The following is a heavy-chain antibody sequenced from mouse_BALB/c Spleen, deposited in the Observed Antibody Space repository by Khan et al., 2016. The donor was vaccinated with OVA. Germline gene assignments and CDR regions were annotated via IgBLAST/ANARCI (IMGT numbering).Heavy chain of an antibody. CDR1: GYSITSDYA. CDR3: AMGRTY. J-gene: IGHJ3*01. Sequence: EVKLLESGPDLVKPSQSLSLTCTVTGYSITSDYAWNWIRQFPGNKLEWMGYISYSGRTSYNPSLKSRISVTRDTSKNQFFLQLNSVTTEDTATYCCAMGRTYWGQGTLVTVSA. D-gene: IGHD4-1*01. CDR2: ISYSGRT. V-gene: IGHV3-2*02.